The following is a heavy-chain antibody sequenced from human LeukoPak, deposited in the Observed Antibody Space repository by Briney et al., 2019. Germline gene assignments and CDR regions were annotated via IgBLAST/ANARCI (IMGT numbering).Heavy chain of an antibody. CDR2: IKSKTDGGTT. CDR3: TTPTSTYYDFWSGYYTGDY. J-gene: IGHJ4*02. CDR1: GFTFSIAW. Sequence: GGSLRLSCAASGFTFSIAWMSWVRQAPGKGLEWVGRIKSKTDGGTTDYAAPVKGRFTISRDDSKNTLYLQMNSLKTEDTAVYYCTTPTSTYYDFWSGYYTGDYWGQGTLVTVSS. D-gene: IGHD3-3*01. V-gene: IGHV3-15*01.